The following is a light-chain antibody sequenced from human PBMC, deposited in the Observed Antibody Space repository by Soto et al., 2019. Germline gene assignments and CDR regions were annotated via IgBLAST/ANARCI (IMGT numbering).Light chain of an antibody. Sequence: DIQMTQSHSTLSASVGDRVTISCRASQSVSAWLALYQQKPGKAPKLMISDASSLKSGVPSRFSGSGYGTEFTLTISSLQPEDFATYYCQQYSSYSLTFGGGTKVEIK. CDR2: DAS. J-gene: IGKJ4*01. CDR3: QQYSSYSLT. V-gene: IGKV1-5*01. CDR1: QSVSAW.